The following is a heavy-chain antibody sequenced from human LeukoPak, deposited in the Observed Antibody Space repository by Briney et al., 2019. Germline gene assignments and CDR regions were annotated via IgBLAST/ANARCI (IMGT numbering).Heavy chain of an antibody. CDR2: ISGSGGST. D-gene: IGHD3-16*01. CDR3: AKGGPKRGDSRSFDY. J-gene: IGHJ4*02. CDR1: GFTFSSYA. V-gene: IGHV3-23*01. Sequence: PGGSLRLSCAASGFTFSSYAMSWVRQAPGKGLEWVSAISGSGGSTYCADSVKGRFAISRDNSKNTLYLQMNSLRAEDTAVYYCAKGGPKRGDSRSFDYWGQGTLVTVSS.